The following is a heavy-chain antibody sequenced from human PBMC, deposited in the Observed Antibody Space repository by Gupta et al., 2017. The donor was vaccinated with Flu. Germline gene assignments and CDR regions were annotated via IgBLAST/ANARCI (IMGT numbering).Heavy chain of an antibody. Sequence: PGRVLEWVSGMSGSGGIRYYADSVRGRFTISRDNSKNTLYLQMNSLRSEDTAVYYCAKVVGFLPHAYNCHMDVWGNGTTVTVSS. J-gene: IGHJ6*03. CDR3: AKVVGFLPHAYNCHMDV. V-gene: IGHV3-23*01. CDR2: MSGSGGIR. D-gene: IGHD2-2*03.